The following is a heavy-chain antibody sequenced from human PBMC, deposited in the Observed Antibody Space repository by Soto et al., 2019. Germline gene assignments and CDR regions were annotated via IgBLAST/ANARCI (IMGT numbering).Heavy chain of an antibody. CDR3: ARXXPLWFDP. Sequence: QVQLVQSGAEKKKPGASVKVSCKASGYTFTSYAIXXXXXXXXQRLEWMGWINAGNGNTKYSQKFQGRVTITRDTXAXXXXXXXXXXXXXXXXVYYCARXXPLWFDPWGQGTLVTVSS. D-gene: IGHD3-10*01. CDR2: INAGNGNT. V-gene: IGHV1-3*05. J-gene: IGHJ5*02. CDR1: GYTFTSYA.